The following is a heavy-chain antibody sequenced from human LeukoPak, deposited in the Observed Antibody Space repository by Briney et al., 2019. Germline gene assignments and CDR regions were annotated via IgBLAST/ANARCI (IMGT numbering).Heavy chain of an antibody. J-gene: IGHJ4*02. CDR2: ISSSSSYI. Sequence: GGSLRLSCAASGFPFSSYSMNGVRQAPGKGLEWVSSISSSSSYIYYADSVKGRFTISRDNAKNSLYLQMNSLRAEDTAVYYCAREFRFGDTTTNNWGQGTLVTVSS. D-gene: IGHD3-10*01. CDR1: GFPFSSYS. CDR3: AREFRFGDTTTNN. V-gene: IGHV3-21*01.